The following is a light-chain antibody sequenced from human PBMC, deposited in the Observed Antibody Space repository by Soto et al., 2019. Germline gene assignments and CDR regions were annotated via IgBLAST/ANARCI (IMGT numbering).Light chain of an antibody. CDR2: GAS. CDR3: QQYGRT. J-gene: IGKJ1*01. V-gene: IGKV3-20*01. Sequence: EIVLTQSPGTLSLSPGERDTHSCRASQSVSSSYLAWYQQKPGQAPRLLIYGASSRATGIPDRFSGSGSGTDFTLTISRLEPEDFAVYYCQQYGRTFGQGTKVDIK. CDR1: QSVSSSY.